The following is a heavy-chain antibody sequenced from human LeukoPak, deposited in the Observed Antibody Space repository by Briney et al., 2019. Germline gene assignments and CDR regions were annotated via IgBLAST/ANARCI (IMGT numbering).Heavy chain of an antibody. V-gene: IGHV3-9*01. CDR2: ISWNSGSI. J-gene: IGHJ4*02. CDR1: GFTFDDYA. D-gene: IGHD6-13*01. CDR3: AKELIAAAGTLDY. Sequence: GRSLRLSCAASGFTFDDYAMHWVRQAPGKGLEWVSGISWNSGSIGYADSVKGRFTISRNNAKNSLYLQMNSLRAEDTALYYCAKELIAAAGTLDYWGQGTLVTVSS.